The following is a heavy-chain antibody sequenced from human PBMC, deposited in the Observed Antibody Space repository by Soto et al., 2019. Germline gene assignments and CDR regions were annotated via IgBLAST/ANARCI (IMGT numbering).Heavy chain of an antibody. V-gene: IGHV3-30*18. CDR3: AKDQASGQGSFDS. CDR2: ISYDGSNQ. J-gene: IGHJ4*02. CDR1: GFTFSIYG. Sequence: GGSLRLSCAASGFTFSIYGTHWVRQAPDKGLEWVALISYDGSNQYYADSVKGRFTISRDNSKNTLFLQMNSLRADDTAVYYCAKDQASGQGSFDSWGQGTLVTVSS.